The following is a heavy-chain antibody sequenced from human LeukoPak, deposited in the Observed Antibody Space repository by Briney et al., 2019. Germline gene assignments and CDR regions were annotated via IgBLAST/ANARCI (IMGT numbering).Heavy chain of an antibody. CDR2: ISYDGSNK. D-gene: IGHD3-22*01. Sequence: GRSLRLSCAASGFTFSSYGMHWVRQAPGKGLEWVAVISYDGSNKYYADSVKGRFTISRDNSKNTLYLQMNSLRAEDTAVYYCAKAGDSSGLDAFDIWGQGTMVTVSS. V-gene: IGHV3-30*18. CDR1: GFTFSSYG. J-gene: IGHJ3*02. CDR3: AKAGDSSGLDAFDI.